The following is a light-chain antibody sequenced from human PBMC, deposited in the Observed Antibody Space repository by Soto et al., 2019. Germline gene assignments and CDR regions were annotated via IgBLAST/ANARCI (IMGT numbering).Light chain of an antibody. Sequence: QSELTQPPSVSGAPGQRVTISCTGSSSNIGAGYDVHWYLQLPGTAPKLLIYGNSNRPSGVPDRFSGSKSGTSASLAITGLQAEDEADYYCQSYDSSLSGWVFGGGTKLTVL. CDR2: GNS. CDR1: SSNIGAGYD. J-gene: IGLJ3*02. V-gene: IGLV1-40*01. CDR3: QSYDSSLSGWV.